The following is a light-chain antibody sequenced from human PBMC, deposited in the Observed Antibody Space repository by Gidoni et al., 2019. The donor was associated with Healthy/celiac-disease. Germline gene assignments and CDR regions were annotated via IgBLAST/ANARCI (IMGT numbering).Light chain of an antibody. J-gene: IGLJ3*02. V-gene: IGLV2-14*01. CDR3: SSYTSSSTRV. Sequence: QSALTQPASVSGSPGQSSTISCTGTSSDVGGYNHVPWYQQHPGKAPKLMIYEVSNRPSGVSNRFSGSKSGNTASLTISGLQAEDEADYYCSSYTSSSTRVFGGGTKLTVL. CDR1: SSDVGGYNH. CDR2: EVS.